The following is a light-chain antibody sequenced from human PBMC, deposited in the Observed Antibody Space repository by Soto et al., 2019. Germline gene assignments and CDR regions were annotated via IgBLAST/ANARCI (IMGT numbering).Light chain of an antibody. V-gene: IGKV3-20*01. Sequence: EVVLTQSPGTLSLSPGERATLSCRASQSVSSSDLAWYQQKPGQAPRLLIYGASSRATGIPDRFSGSGSGTDFTLTISGLEPEDFAVYYCQQYGSSPLTFGGGTKVEF. CDR1: QSVSSSD. CDR2: GAS. J-gene: IGKJ4*01. CDR3: QQYGSSPLT.